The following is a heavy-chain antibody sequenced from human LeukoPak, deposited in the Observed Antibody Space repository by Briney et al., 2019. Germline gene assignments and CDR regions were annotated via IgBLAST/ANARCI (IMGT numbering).Heavy chain of an antibody. CDR2: IDPSDSYT. D-gene: IGHD6-13*01. J-gene: IGHJ5*02. CDR3: ARALYSSSWYPHAP. V-gene: IGHV5-10-1*01. Sequence: AASMKSSSKAAGYSFTSYRSSWVRQMREKRLEWMGRIDPSDSYTNYSQSFHGHITISAHKSRSTAYLQWRSLKASHTAMYYCARALYSSSWYPHAPWGEGTLVTVSS. CDR1: GYSFTSYR.